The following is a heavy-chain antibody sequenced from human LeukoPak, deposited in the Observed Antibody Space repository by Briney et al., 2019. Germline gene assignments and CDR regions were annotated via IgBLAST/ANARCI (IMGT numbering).Heavy chain of an antibody. D-gene: IGHD6-13*01. CDR3: ARDGLYLKAAAGTEAFDI. V-gene: IGHV4-30-4*01. J-gene: IGHJ3*02. Sequence: SETLSLTCAVYGGSFSGYYWSWIRQPPGKGLEWIGYIYYSGATYYNPSLKSRITISVDTSKNPCSLRLSSVTAADTAVYYCARDGLYLKAAAGTEAFDIWGQGTMVTVSS. CDR2: IYYSGAT. CDR1: GGSFSGYY.